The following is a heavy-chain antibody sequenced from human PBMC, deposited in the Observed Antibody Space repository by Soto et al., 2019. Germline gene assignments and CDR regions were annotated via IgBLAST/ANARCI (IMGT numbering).Heavy chain of an antibody. Sequence: QITLKESGPTLVRPTQTLTLTCTFSGFSLSTSGLGVGWIRQPPGTALEWLALIYWNDDKRYSASLKARLTITKDTSNNHVVLTMTNMDPVDTATYYCAHRPSGWYLCDYWGQGTLVTVSS. V-gene: IGHV2-5*01. CDR1: GFSLSTSGLG. J-gene: IGHJ4*02. CDR3: AHRPSGWYLCDY. CDR2: IYWNDDK. D-gene: IGHD6-19*01.